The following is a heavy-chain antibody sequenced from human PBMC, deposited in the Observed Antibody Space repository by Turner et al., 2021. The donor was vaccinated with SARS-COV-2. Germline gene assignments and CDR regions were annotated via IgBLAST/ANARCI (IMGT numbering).Heavy chain of an antibody. V-gene: IGHV1-69*01. CDR2: IIPIFGTA. Sequence: QVQLVQSGTEVKKPGSSVKVSCKASGGTFSTYAITWVRQAPGQGLEWMGGIIPIFGTANYAQKCQGRVTITADESTSTAYMELSSLRSEDTAVYYCARSTAYDSSGSTFDYWGQGTLVSVSS. J-gene: IGHJ4*02. CDR1: GGTFSTYA. CDR3: ARSTAYDSSGSTFDY. D-gene: IGHD3-22*01.